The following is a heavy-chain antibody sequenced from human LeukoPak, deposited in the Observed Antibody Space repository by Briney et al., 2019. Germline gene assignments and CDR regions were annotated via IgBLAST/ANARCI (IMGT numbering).Heavy chain of an antibody. V-gene: IGHV3-30*02. CDR3: AKVPKLPSIRMIRGVRVPYYMDV. Sequence: GGSLRLYCAASGSTFSSYGMHWVRQAPGKGLEWVAFIRYDGINKYYADSVKGRFTISRDNSKNTLYLQMNSLRAEDTAVYYCAKVPKLPSIRMIRGVRVPYYMDVWGKGTTVTISS. D-gene: IGHD3-10*01. CDR2: IRYDGINK. CDR1: GSTFSSYG. J-gene: IGHJ6*03.